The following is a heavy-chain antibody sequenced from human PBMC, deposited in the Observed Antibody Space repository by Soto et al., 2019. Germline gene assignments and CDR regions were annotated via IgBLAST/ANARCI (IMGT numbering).Heavy chain of an antibody. Sequence: GGSLRLSCAASGFTFNSHAMNWVRQAPGKGLEWVSLINGRGDSTYYADSVKGRFTISRDNSKNTLQLRMNSLRDEDKAVYDGVKDYGDFEGFDYWGQGILVTVSS. CDR2: INGRGDST. CDR3: VKDYGDFEGFDY. D-gene: IGHD4-17*01. CDR1: GFTFNSHA. J-gene: IGHJ4*02. V-gene: IGHV3-23*01.